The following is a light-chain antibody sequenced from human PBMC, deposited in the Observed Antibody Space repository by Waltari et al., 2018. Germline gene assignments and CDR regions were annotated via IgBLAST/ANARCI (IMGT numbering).Light chain of an antibody. J-gene: IGLJ2*01. CDR3: CSYVGSSSLI. V-gene: IGLV2-23*02. CDR2: EVI. CDR1: SSDVGSYNL. Sequence: QSALAQPASVSGSPGQSITISCTGTSSDVGSYNLVSWYQQHPGKVPKLMIYEVIKRPSGVSNRCSGSKSGNTASLTISGLQAEDEADYYCCSYVGSSSLIFGGGTKLTVL.